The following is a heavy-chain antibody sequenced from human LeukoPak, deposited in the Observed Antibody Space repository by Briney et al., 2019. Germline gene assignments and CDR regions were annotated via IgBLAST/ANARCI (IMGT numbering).Heavy chain of an antibody. V-gene: IGHV4-59*12. Sequence: SETLSLTCTVSGGSISSYYWSWIRQPPGKGLEWIGYIYYSGSANYNPSLKSRVTISVDTSKNQFSLKLSSVTAADTAVYYCARSGKVATMPFDYWGQGTLVTVSS. CDR3: ARSGKVATMPFDY. D-gene: IGHD5-24*01. J-gene: IGHJ4*02. CDR1: GGSISSYY. CDR2: IYYSGSA.